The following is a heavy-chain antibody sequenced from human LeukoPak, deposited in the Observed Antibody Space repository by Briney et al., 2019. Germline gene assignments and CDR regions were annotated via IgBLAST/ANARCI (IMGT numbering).Heavy chain of an antibody. CDR1: GGSISSGSYY. D-gene: IGHD1-1*01. CDR3: AREGHRTPGAHRYCYYYYMDV. V-gene: IGHV4-61*02. Sequence: SETLSLTCTVSGGSISSGSYYWSWIRQPGGKGLEWIGRIYTSGSTNYNPSLKSRVTISVDTSKNQFSLKLSSVTAADTAVYYCAREGHRTPGAHRYCYYYYMDVWGKGTTVTISS. CDR2: IYTSGST. J-gene: IGHJ6*03.